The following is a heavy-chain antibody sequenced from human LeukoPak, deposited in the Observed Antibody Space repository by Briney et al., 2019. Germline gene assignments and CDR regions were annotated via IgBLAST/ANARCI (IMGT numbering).Heavy chain of an antibody. Sequence: PSETLSLTCTVSGGSISSSSYYWGWIRQPPGKGLEWIGSIYYSGSTYYNPSLKSRVTISVDTSKNQFSLKLSSVTAADTAVYYCARIRDYYDSSGYYSPFDYWGQGTLVTVSS. V-gene: IGHV4-39*01. J-gene: IGHJ4*02. CDR3: ARIRDYYDSSGYYSPFDY. D-gene: IGHD3-22*01. CDR2: IYYSGST. CDR1: GGSISSSSYY.